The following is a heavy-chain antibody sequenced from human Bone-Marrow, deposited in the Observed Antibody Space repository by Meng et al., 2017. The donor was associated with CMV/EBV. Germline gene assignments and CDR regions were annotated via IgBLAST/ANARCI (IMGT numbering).Heavy chain of an antibody. Sequence: ASVKVSCKASGYTFTSFGISWVRQAPGQGLEWMGWISTYNDNTNYAQKVRDRITLTTDTSTSTAYMELRRLRSDDTAVYYCARKRSFDYWGQGTLVTVSS. CDR1: GYTFTSFG. CDR2: ISTYNDNT. V-gene: IGHV1-18*01. J-gene: IGHJ4*02. CDR3: ARKRSFDY.